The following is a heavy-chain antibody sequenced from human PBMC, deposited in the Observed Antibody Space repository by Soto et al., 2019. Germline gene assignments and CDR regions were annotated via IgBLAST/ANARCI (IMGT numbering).Heavy chain of an antibody. Sequence: EVPLVESGGGLVKPGGSLRLSCAASGFTFSNAWMNWVRQAPGKGLEWVGRIKSKTDGGTTDYAAPVKGRFTISRDDSKNTLYLQMNSLKTEDTAVYYCTTQRGIAARNYGMDVWGQGTTVTVSS. V-gene: IGHV3-15*07. D-gene: IGHD6-6*01. J-gene: IGHJ6*02. CDR2: IKSKTDGGTT. CDR3: TTQRGIAARNYGMDV. CDR1: GFTFSNAW.